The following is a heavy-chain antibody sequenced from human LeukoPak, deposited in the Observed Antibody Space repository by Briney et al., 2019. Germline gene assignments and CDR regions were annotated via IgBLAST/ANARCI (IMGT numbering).Heavy chain of an antibody. V-gene: IGHV1-3*01. CDR3: ARDLRYYYGSAYYGMDV. CDR2: INAGNGNT. Sequence: PGASVKVSRKASGYTFTSYAMHWVRQAPGQRLEWMGWINAGNGNTKYSQKFQGRVTITRDTSASTAYMELSSLRSEDTAVYYCARDLRYYYGSAYYGMDVWGKGTTVTVSS. J-gene: IGHJ6*04. D-gene: IGHD3-10*01. CDR1: GYTFTSYA.